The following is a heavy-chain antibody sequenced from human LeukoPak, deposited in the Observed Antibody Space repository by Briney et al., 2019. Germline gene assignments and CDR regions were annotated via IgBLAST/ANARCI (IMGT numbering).Heavy chain of an antibody. CDR2: ISSSSSHI. CDR1: GFTFSTYS. V-gene: IGHV3-21*01. J-gene: IGHJ4*02. D-gene: IGHD6-13*01. CDR3: ARMGIAAVGAYYFDY. Sequence: PGGSLRLSCAASGFTFSTYSMNWVRQTPGKGLEWVSFISSSSSHIYYAASVKGRFTISRDNAKNSLYLKMNSLRAEDTAVYYCARMGIAAVGAYYFDYWGQGTLVAVSS.